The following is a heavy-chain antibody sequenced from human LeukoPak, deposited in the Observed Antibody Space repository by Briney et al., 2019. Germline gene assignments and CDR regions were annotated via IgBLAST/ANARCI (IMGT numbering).Heavy chain of an antibody. CDR2: ISAYNGNT. J-gene: IGHJ3*02. CDR1: GYTFTSYG. V-gene: IGHV1-18*01. Sequence: AASVKVSCKASGYTFTSYGISWVRQAPGQGLEWMGWISAYNGNTNYAQKLQGRVTMTTDTSTSTAYMGLRSLRSDDTAVYYCARSRIAVALDAFDIWGQGTMVTVSS. D-gene: IGHD6-19*01. CDR3: ARSRIAVALDAFDI.